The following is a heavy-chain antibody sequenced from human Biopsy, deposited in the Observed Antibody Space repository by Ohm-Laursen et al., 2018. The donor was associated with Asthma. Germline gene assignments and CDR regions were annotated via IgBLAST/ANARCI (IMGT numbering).Heavy chain of an antibody. Sequence: SLRLSCSASGFAFDYYAMSWARQAPGKGLAWVATIRPNYRGVDYVASVRGRFTVTRDDSKNTLYLHMSSLRAEDTAVYYCARGDSSGWSHYYFDYWGQGTLVTVSS. J-gene: IGHJ4*02. CDR2: IRPNYRGV. V-gene: IGHV3-23*02. D-gene: IGHD6-19*01. CDR3: ARGDSSGWSHYYFDY. CDR1: GFAFDYYA.